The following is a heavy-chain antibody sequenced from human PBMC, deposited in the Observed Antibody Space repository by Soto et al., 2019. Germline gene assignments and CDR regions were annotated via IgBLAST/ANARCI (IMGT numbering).Heavy chain of an antibody. D-gene: IGHD4-4*01. CDR2: INHSGST. Sequence: ETLSLTCAVYGGSFSGYYWSWIRQPPGKGLEWIGEINHSGSTNYNPSFQGHVTITVDKSTSTAYLQWNTLKASDTAMYYCARHISNFRYYYAMDVWGQGTTVTVSS. J-gene: IGHJ6*02. CDR1: GGSFSGYY. CDR3: ARHISNFRYYYAMDV. V-gene: IGHV4-34*01.